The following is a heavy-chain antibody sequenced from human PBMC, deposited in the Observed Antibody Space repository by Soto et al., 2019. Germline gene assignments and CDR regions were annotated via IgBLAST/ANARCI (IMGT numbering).Heavy chain of an antibody. V-gene: IGHV3-23*01. CDR3: AKERLRADYYYFYMDV. CDR2: ISGSGGST. CDR1: GFTFSSYA. J-gene: IGHJ6*03. Sequence: EVQLLESGGGLVQPGGSLRLSCAASGFTFSSYAMSWVRQAPGKGLEWVSAISGSGGSTYYADCLMGRCTISRHNFKNALYLQINSLRAEDTAVYYCAKERLRADYYYFYMDVWGKGTTVTVSS. D-gene: IGHD4-17*01.